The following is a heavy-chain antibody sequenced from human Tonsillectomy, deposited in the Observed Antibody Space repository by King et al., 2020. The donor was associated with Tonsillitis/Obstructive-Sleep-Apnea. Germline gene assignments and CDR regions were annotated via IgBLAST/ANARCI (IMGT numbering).Heavy chain of an antibody. CDR1: GGSFSGYY. CDR3: ARVGGYSSSSFWDY. D-gene: IGHD6-6*01. V-gene: IGHV4-34*01. Sequence: VQLQQWGAGLLKPSETLSLTCAVYGGSFSGYYWSWIRQPPGKGLEWIGEINHSGSTNYNPSLKSRVTISVDTSKNQFSLKLSSVTAADTAVYYCARVGGYSSSSFWDYWGQGTLVTVSS. J-gene: IGHJ4*02. CDR2: INHSGST.